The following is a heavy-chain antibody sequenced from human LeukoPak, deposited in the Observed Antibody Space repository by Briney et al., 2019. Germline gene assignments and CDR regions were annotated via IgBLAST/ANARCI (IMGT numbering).Heavy chain of an antibody. CDR2: ISPSNGGT. J-gene: IGHJ4*02. CDR3: ARSPGYGTYYFDY. Sequence: EASVKVSCKASGYTFTDYYMHWVRQAPGQGLEWMGWISPSNGGTNFAQKFQGRVTMTRDTSISTAYMELRRLRSDDTAVYYCARSPGYGTYYFDYWGQGTLVTVSS. CDR1: GYTFTDYY. V-gene: IGHV1-2*02. D-gene: IGHD1-14*01.